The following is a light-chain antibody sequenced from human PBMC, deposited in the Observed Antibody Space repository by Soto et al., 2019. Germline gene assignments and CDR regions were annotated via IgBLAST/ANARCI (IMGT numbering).Light chain of an antibody. V-gene: IGKV3-20*01. Sequence: EIVLTQSPGTLSLSPRERATLSCRASQSVSSSYLAWYQQKPGQAPRLLIYAASSRATGIPDRFSGSGSGTDFTLTISRLEPEDFAVYYCQQYGSSPGTFGQGTKVEIK. CDR2: AAS. J-gene: IGKJ1*01. CDR3: QQYGSSPGT. CDR1: QSVSSSY.